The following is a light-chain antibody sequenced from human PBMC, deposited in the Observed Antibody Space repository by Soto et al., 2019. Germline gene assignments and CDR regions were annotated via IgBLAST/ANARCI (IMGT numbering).Light chain of an antibody. J-gene: IGLJ1*01. CDR1: SSDVGGYNY. Sequence: QSVLTQPPSASGSPGQSVTISCTGTSSDVGGYNYVSWYQQYQGKAPKVMIYEVNKRPSGVPDRFSGSKSGNTASLTVSGLQADDEADYYCSSYAGSNVLYVFGTGTKLTVL. CDR2: EVN. CDR3: SSYAGSNVLYV. V-gene: IGLV2-8*01.